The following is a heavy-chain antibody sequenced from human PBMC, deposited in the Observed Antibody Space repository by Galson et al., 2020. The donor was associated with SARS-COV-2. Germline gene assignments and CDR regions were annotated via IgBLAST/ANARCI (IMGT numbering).Heavy chain of an antibody. CDR2: IYSSGST. Sequence: SETLSLTCTVSGDSISGGGYFWSWIRQPAGKGLEWIGHIYSSGSTDYNPSLKGRVTISVDTSKHQFSLKLSSVTAADTAVYFCAIVVNGYGDILTGFYSDYYYFMDVWGKGTTVTISS. CDR1: GDSISGGGYF. V-gene: IGHV4-61*09. J-gene: IGHJ6*03. CDR3: AIVVNGYGDILTGFYSDYYYFMDV. D-gene: IGHD3-9*01.